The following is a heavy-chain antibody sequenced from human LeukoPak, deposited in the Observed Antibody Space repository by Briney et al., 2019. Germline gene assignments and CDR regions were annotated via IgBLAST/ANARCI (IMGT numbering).Heavy chain of an antibody. CDR1: GYTFTSYG. V-gene: IGHV1-18*01. Sequence: ASVKVSCTASGYTFTSYGISWVRQAPGQGLEWMGWISAYNGNTNYAQKLQGRVTMTTDTSTSTAYMELRSLRSDDTAVYYCARGDDSSGYYYPFDYWGQGTLVTVSS. D-gene: IGHD3-22*01. J-gene: IGHJ4*02. CDR3: ARGDDSSGYYYPFDY. CDR2: ISAYNGNT.